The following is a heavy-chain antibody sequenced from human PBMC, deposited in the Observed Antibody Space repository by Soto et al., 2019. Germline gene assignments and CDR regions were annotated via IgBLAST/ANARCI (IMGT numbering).Heavy chain of an antibody. Sequence: EMQLVESGGGLVQPGGSLRLSCAASGFTFSSYWMNWVRQGPGKGLVWVSRINSDGSDTSYADSVKGRFTISRDNAKNTWYLQMNSLRAEDTAVYYCARLDSSGGAFGYWGQGTLVTVSS. CDR2: INSDGSDT. CDR1: GFTFSSYW. D-gene: IGHD6-25*01. V-gene: IGHV3-74*01. CDR3: ARLDSSGGAFGY. J-gene: IGHJ4*02.